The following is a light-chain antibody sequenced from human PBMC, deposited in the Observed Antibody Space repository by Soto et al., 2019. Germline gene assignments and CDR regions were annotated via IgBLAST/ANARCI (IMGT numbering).Light chain of an antibody. J-gene: IGLJ2*01. CDR1: SGHISYA. Sequence: QSVLTQSPSASASLGASVKLTCTLSSGHISYAIAWHQQQPEKGPRYLVKLNSDGSHSKGDGIPDRFSGSSSGAERYLTISSLQSEDEADYYCQTWGTGTVVFGGGTKLTVL. V-gene: IGLV4-69*01. CDR2: LNSDGSH. CDR3: QTWGTGTVV.